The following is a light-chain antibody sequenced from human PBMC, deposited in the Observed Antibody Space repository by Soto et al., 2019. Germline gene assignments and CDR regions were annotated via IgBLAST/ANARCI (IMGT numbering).Light chain of an antibody. J-gene: IGLJ7*01. CDR2: EGS. CDR3: ISFAGMSTV. V-gene: IGLV2-23*01. CDR1: SSDVGSYNL. Sequence: QSALTQPASVSGSPGQSITISCTGTSSDVGSYNLVSWYQQHPGKAPKLMIYEGSKRPSGVSNRFSGSESGNTASLTISGREALDGADYCCISFAGMSTVFGGGIQVSV.